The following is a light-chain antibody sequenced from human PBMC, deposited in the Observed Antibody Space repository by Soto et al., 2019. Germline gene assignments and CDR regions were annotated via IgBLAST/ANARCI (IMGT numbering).Light chain of an antibody. V-gene: IGKV1-16*01. CDR3: QHYDHYPYT. Sequence: DIQMTQSPSSLSASIGDRVTITCRASQDISNFLSLFQQKPGKPPRSLIYAASSLESGVPSRFSGSGSGTDFTLTITGLQPEDLATYYCQHYDHYPYTFGQGTKVDIK. CDR1: QDISNF. CDR2: AAS. J-gene: IGKJ2*01.